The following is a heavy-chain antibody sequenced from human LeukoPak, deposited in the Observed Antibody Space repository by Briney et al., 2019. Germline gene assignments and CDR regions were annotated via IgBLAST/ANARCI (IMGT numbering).Heavy chain of an antibody. D-gene: IGHD6-13*01. CDR2: ISGSGGST. CDR1: GFTFSSYW. J-gene: IGHJ4*02. Sequence: GGSLRLSCAASGFTFSSYWMSWVRQAPGKGLVWVSAISGSGGSTYYADSVKGRFTIPRDNSKNTLYLQMNSLRAEDTAVYYCAKSGIAAAGTYDYWGQGTLVTVSS. V-gene: IGHV3-23*01. CDR3: AKSGIAAAGTYDY.